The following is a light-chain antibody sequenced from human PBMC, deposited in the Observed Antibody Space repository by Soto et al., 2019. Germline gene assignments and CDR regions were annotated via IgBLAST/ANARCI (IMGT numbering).Light chain of an antibody. Sequence: QSALTQPASVSGSPGQSITISCTGTSSDVGNYNYVSWYQQHPGKAPKLMIYDVSYRPSGVSNRFSGSKSGTTASLTISGLQAEDEADYYCSSYTTSGTLYVFGSGTKLTVL. V-gene: IGLV2-14*01. CDR1: SSDVGNYNY. CDR3: SSYTTSGTLYV. J-gene: IGLJ1*01. CDR2: DVS.